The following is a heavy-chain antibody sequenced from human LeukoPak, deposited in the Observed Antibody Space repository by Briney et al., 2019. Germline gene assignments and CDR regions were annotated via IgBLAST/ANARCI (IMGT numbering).Heavy chain of an antibody. CDR3: ARDGVAGFGELY. Sequence: SETLSLTCTVSGGSISSSSYYWGWIRQPPGKELEWIGSIYSGGSSYYNPSLKSRVTISVDTSKNQFSLKLSSVTAADTAVYYCARDGVAGFGELYWGQGTLVTVSS. J-gene: IGHJ4*02. D-gene: IGHD3-10*01. CDR2: IYSGGSS. V-gene: IGHV4-39*07. CDR1: GGSISSSSYY.